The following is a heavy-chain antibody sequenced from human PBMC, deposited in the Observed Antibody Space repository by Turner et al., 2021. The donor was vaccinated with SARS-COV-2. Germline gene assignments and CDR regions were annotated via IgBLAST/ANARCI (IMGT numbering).Heavy chain of an antibody. D-gene: IGHD6-13*01. CDR2: ILYPGGVT. V-gene: IGHV3-7*03. J-gene: IGHJ4*02. CDR1: GFTFSTYS. Sequence: EVQLVESGGVLVQPGESLRLSCAASGFTFSTYSMAWVRQAPGMGLEWVATILYPGGVTYYVDSVNGRFTVSRDMNSLYLQMISLRAEDTAIYYCVRAAPRNCAGQTCSLFDSWGQGTLVTVSS. CDR3: VRAAPRNCAGQTCSLFDS.